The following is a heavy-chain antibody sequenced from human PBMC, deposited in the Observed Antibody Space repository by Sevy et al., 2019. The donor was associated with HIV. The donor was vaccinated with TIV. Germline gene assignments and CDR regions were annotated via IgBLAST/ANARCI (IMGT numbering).Heavy chain of an antibody. Sequence: SETLSLTCTVSGGSISSFYWNWIRQSPGKGLEWIGYISYSGSTNYNPSLKSRVTISVDTSKNQFSLKLSSVTASDTAVYYCARGIFSYGYWREFDYWGQGNLVTVSS. CDR2: ISYSGST. J-gene: IGHJ4*02. CDR1: GGSISSFY. CDR3: ARGIFSYGYWREFDY. V-gene: IGHV4-59*01. D-gene: IGHD5-18*01.